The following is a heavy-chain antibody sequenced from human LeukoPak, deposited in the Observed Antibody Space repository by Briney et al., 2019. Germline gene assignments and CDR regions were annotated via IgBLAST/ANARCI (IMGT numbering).Heavy chain of an antibody. CDR2: INHSGST. CDR1: GGSFSGYY. V-gene: IGHV4-34*01. J-gene: IGHJ6*02. Sequence: PSETLSLTCAVYGGSFSGYYWSWIRQPTGKGLEWIGEINHSGSTNYNPSLKSRVTISVDTSKNQFSLKLSSVTAADTAVYYCARYPKSSYYYYGMDVWGQGTTVTVSS. CDR3: ARYPKSSYYYYGMDV.